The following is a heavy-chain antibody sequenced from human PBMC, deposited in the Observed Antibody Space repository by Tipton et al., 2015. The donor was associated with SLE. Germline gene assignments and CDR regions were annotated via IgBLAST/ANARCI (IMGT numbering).Heavy chain of an antibody. J-gene: IGHJ3*02. V-gene: IGHV3-20*04. Sequence: SLRLSCAASGFTFDDYGMSWVRQAPGKGLEWVSGINWNGGSTGYADSVKGRFTISRDNAKNSLYLQMNSLRAEDTAVYYCARGGYCSGGSCSDDAFDIWGQGTMVTVSS. CDR2: INWNGGST. CDR1: GFTFDDYG. D-gene: IGHD2-15*01. CDR3: ARGGYCSGGSCSDDAFDI.